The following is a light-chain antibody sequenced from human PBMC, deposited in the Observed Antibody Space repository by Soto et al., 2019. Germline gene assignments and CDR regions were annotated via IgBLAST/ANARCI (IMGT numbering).Light chain of an antibody. CDR1: SSNIGSNT. Sequence: QSVLTQPPSASGTPGQRVTISCSGSSSNIGSNTVNWYQQLPGTAPKLLIYSNDQRPSGVPDRFSGSKSGISASLAISGLQSEDEADYYCAAWDGSLNGYVFGTGTKVTVL. V-gene: IGLV1-44*01. J-gene: IGLJ1*01. CDR3: AAWDGSLNGYV. CDR2: SND.